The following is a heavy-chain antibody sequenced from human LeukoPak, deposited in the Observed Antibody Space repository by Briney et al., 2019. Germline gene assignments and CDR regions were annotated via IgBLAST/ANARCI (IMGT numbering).Heavy chain of an antibody. D-gene: IGHD6-19*01. J-gene: IGHJ4*02. V-gene: IGHV3-21*01. CDR3: ATGIAVAGTGVDY. Sequence: GGSLRLSCAASGFTFSSYSMNWVRPAPGKGLEWVCSSSSSSSYIYYADAVQGRFTISRDNAKNSLYLQMNSLRAEDTAVYYCATGIAVAGTGVDYWGQGPLVTVSS. CDR1: GFTFSSYS. CDR2: SSSSSSYI.